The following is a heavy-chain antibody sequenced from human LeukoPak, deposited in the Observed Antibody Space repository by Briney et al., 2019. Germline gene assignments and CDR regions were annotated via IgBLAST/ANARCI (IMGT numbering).Heavy chain of an antibody. V-gene: IGHV3-30*04. CDR1: GFTFSTYA. CDR2: ISNDGSNK. J-gene: IGHJ5*02. CDR3: ARDRRTTVFGVVTKYNWLDP. D-gene: IGHD3-3*01. Sequence: GRSLGLSCAASGFTFSTYAMHWVRQAPGKGLEWVAVISNDGSNKYYLDSLRGRFTISRDNSNNTLYMQMNSLRTDDTAVYYCARDRRTTVFGVVTKYNWLDPWGQGTLVTVSS.